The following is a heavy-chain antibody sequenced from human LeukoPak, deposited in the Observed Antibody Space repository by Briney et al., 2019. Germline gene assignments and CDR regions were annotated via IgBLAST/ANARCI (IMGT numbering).Heavy chain of an antibody. CDR2: IYYSGST. Sequence: PSETLSLTCTVSGGSISSSSYYWGWIRQPPGKGLEWIGSIYYSGSTYYNPSLKSRVTISVDTSKNQFSLKLSSVTAADTAVYYCEAYRDAFDIWGQGTMVTVSS. D-gene: IGHD3-16*02. CDR3: EAYRDAFDI. J-gene: IGHJ3*02. V-gene: IGHV4-39*07. CDR1: GGSISSSSYY.